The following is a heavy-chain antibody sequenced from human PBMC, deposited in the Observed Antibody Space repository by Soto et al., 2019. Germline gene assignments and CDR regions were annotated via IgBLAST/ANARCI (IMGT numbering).Heavy chain of an antibody. CDR3: FTDRQFRPAY. CDR1: GFSLSSYW. J-gene: IGHJ4*02. Sequence: PGGSLRLSCAVSGFSLSSYWMNWVRQAPGKGLEWVGRIKSKIDGGTTDYAALVKGRFTILRDDSRSRVYLQMNSLKTEDTALYYCFTDRQFRPAYWGQGTLVTVSS. D-gene: IGHD4-4*01. V-gene: IGHV3-15*07. CDR2: IKSKIDGGTT.